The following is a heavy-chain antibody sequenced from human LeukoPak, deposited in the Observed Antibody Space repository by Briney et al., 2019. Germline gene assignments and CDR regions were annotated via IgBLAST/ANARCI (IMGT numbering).Heavy chain of an antibody. V-gene: IGHV3-30*18. CDR3: AKDPAAGTNWFDP. CDR1: GFTLSSYG. Sequence: GGSLRLSCAASGFTLSSYGMHWVRQAPGKGLEWVAVISYDGSNKYYADSVKGRFTISRDNSKNTLYLQMNSLRAEDTAVYYCAKDPAAGTNWFDPWGQGTLVTVSS. D-gene: IGHD6-13*01. CDR2: ISYDGSNK. J-gene: IGHJ5*02.